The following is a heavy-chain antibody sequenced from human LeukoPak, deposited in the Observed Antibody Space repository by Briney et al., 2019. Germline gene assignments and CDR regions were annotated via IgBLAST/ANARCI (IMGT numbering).Heavy chain of an antibody. Sequence: PSETLSLTCTVSGGSISSYYWSWLRQPAGKGLEWIGRIYTSGSTNYNPSLTSRVTMSVDTSKNQFSLKLSSVTAPDTAVSYCARARSGRGSYSDYWGQGTLVTVSS. J-gene: IGHJ4*02. CDR3: ARARSGRGSYSDY. CDR2: IYTSGST. D-gene: IGHD3-16*01. CDR1: GGSISSYY. V-gene: IGHV4-4*07.